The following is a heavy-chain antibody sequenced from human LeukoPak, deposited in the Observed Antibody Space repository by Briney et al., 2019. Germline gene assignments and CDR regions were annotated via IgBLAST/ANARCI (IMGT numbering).Heavy chain of an antibody. J-gene: IGHJ3*01. CDR1: GFTFSSYA. D-gene: IGHD4-17*01. V-gene: IGHV3-23*01. CDR3: AKEVGAYGEHAFDA. CDR2: LSRSGENT. Sequence: GSLRLSCAASGFTFSSYAMSWVRQAPGKGLEWVSALSRSGENTYYADSVKGRFTVSRDNSINTLSLQMSSLRAEDTAVYFCAKEVGAYGEHAFDAWGQGTMVIVSS.